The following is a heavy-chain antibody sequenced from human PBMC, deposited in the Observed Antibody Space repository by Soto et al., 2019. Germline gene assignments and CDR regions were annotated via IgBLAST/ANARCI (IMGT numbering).Heavy chain of an antibody. J-gene: IGHJ4*02. Sequence: PGGSLRLSCAASGFTFSSYAMHWVRQAPGKGLEWVAVISYDGSNKYYADSVKGRFTISRDNSKNTLYLQMNSLRAEDTAVYYCAREYIVGATTYYFDYWGQGTLVTVSS. CDR3: AREYIVGATTYYFDY. D-gene: IGHD1-26*01. CDR2: ISYDGSNK. V-gene: IGHV3-30-3*01. CDR1: GFTFSSYA.